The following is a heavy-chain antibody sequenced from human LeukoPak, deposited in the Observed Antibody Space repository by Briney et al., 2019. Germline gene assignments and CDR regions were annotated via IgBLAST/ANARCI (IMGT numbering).Heavy chain of an antibody. V-gene: IGHV1-18*01. CDR2: TSAYNGNT. Sequence: ASVKVSCKASGYTFTSYGISWVRQAPGQGREWMGWTSAYNGNTNYAQKLQGRVTMTTDTSTSTAYMELRSLRSDDTAVYYCARDSPYYYGSGIGGFDPWGQGTLVTVSS. CDR3: ARDSPYYYGSGIGGFDP. D-gene: IGHD3-10*01. CDR1: GYTFTSYG. J-gene: IGHJ5*02.